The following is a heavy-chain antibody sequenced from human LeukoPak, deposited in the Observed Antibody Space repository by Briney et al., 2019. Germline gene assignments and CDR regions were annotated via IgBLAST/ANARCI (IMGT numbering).Heavy chain of an antibody. Sequence: PSETLSLTCAVYGGSFSGYYWSWIRQPPGKGLEWIGEINHSGSTNYNPSLESRVTISVDTSKNQFSLKLSSVTAADTAVYYCARALGRDYWGQGTLVTVSS. D-gene: IGHD7-27*01. J-gene: IGHJ4*02. CDR1: GGSFSGYY. CDR3: ARALGRDY. V-gene: IGHV4-34*01. CDR2: INHSGST.